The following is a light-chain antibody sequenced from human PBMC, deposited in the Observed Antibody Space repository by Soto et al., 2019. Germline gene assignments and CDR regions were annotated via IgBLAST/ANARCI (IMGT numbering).Light chain of an antibody. Sequence: DIVVTQSPATLSVSPGERAARSCSCSQSVSSYLAWYQQKPGQAPRLLIYGASTRATGIPARFSGSGSGTEFTLTISSLQSEDFAVYYCQQYNNWPPLTFGGGTKVDIK. V-gene: IGKV3-15*01. CDR3: QQYNNWPPLT. CDR2: GAS. J-gene: IGKJ4*01. CDR1: QSVSSY.